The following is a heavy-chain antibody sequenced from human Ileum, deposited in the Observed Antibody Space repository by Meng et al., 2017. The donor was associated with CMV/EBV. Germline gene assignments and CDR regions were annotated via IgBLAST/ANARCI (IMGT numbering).Heavy chain of an antibody. D-gene: IGHD4/OR15-4a*01. CDR3: AREMGAHDY. CDR2: TYYRSKWYD. Sequence: PLPEDGCGPVKPSQASPLPCANSRESVSNNDAALVWIKASPSGGLGWLGMTYYRSKWYDDYAVSVKSRVTITPDTSKNQFSLHLNSVSPEDTAIYFCAREMGAHDYWGQGTLVTVSS. J-gene: IGHJ4*02. CDR1: RESVSNNDAA. V-gene: IGHV6-1*01.